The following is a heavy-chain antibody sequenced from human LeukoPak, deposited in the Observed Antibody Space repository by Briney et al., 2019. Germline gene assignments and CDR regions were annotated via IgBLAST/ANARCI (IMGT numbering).Heavy chain of an antibody. J-gene: IGHJ4*02. CDR2: INPNSGGT. CDR1: RYTFPHYY. Sequence: VASVTVSCKASRYTFPHYYIHWVRQAPGQGLEWIGFINPNSGGTHYAQKFQGRVTVTRDTSINTVYMEMIRLRSDDTAVYYCARKGRIYGDYDYWCRGTLVTVSS. V-gene: IGHV1-2*02. D-gene: IGHD4-17*01. CDR3: ARKGRIYGDYDY.